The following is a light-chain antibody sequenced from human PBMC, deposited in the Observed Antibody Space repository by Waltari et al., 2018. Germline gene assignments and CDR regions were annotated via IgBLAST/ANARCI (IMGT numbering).Light chain of an antibody. V-gene: IGKV1-9*01. CDR2: AAS. CDR3: QQLNSYQWT. Sequence: IQLTQSPSSLSASVGDRVTITCRASQGINNYLACYQQKPWKAPELLIYAASTLQSGVPSRFSGSGSGTEFTLTISSLQPEDFATYYCQQLNSYQWTFGQGTKVEIK. J-gene: IGKJ1*01. CDR1: QGINNY.